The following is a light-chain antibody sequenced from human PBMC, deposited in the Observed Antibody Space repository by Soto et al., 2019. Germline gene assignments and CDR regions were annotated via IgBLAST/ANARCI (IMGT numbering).Light chain of an antibody. CDR3: SSYTHSSTHV. V-gene: IGLV2-14*03. J-gene: IGLJ1*01. CDR1: SSDIGGHNY. Sequence: QSVLTQPASVSGSPGQAITISCTGTSSDIGGHNYVSWYQQHPGKAPKLMIFDVNNRPSGISNRFSASKSGNTASLTISGLQADDEADYYCSSYTHSSTHVFGTGTKLTVL. CDR2: DVN.